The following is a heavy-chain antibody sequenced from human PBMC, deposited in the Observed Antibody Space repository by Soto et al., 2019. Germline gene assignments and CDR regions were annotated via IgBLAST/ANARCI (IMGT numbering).Heavy chain of an antibody. CDR1: GFTFSSYW. CDR2: IKQDGSEK. J-gene: IGHJ4*02. Sequence: GGSLRLSCAASGFTFSSYWMSWVRQAPGKGLEWVANIKQDGSEKYYVDSVKGRFTISRDNAKNSLYLQMNSLRAEDTAVYYSARDAVAATPLIDYWGQGTLVTVSS. V-gene: IGHV3-7*01. D-gene: IGHD2-15*01. CDR3: ARDAVAATPLIDY.